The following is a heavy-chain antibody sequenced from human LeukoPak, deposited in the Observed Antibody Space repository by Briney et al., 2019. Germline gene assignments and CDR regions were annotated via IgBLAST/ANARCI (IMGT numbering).Heavy chain of an antibody. V-gene: IGHV4-39*07. D-gene: IGHD3-22*01. CDR2: IYYSGST. J-gene: IGHJ4*02. Sequence: PSETLSLTCTVSGGSISSSSYYWGWIRQPPGKGLEWIGSIYYSGSTYYNPSLKSRVTISVDTSKNQFSLKLSSVTAADTAVYYCARGPTDRKGGTYYYDSSGSTYYFDYWGQGTLVTVSS. CDR1: GGSISSSSYY. CDR3: ARGPTDRKGGTYYYDSSGSTYYFDY.